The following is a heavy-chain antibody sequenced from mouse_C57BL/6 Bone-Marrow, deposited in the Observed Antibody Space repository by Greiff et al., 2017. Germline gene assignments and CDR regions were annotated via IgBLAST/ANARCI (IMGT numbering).Heavy chain of an antibody. Sequence: VMLVESGAELARPGASVKLSCKASGYTFTSYGISWVKQRTGQGLEWIGEIYPRSGNTYYNEKFKGKATLTADKSSSTAYMELRSLTSEDSAVYFCAWGTVVATWDYAMDYWGQGTSVTVSS. J-gene: IGHJ4*01. D-gene: IGHD1-1*01. CDR2: IYPRSGNT. CDR1: GYTFTSYG. V-gene: IGHV1-81*01. CDR3: AWGTVVATWDYAMDY.